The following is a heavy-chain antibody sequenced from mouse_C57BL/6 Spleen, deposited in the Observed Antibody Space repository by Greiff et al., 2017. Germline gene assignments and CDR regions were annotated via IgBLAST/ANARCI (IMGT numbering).Heavy chain of an antibody. CDR2: ISSGSSTI. CDR1: GFTFSDYG. Sequence: EVKLMESGGGLVTPGGSLKLSCAASGFTFSDYGMHWVRQAPEKGLAWVAYISSGSSTIYYAETVTGRFTISRDNAKNTLFLQMTILRSEYTAMYYCARGNWDVYFDVWGQGTTLTVSS. CDR3: ARGNWDVYFDV. D-gene: IGHD4-1*01. V-gene: IGHV5-17*01. J-gene: IGHJ2*01.